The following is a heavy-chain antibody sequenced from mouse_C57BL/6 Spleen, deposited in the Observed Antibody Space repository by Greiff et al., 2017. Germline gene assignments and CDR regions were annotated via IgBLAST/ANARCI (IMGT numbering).Heavy chain of an antibody. J-gene: IGHJ4*01. CDR2: IHPNSGST. V-gene: IGHV1-64*01. Sequence: QVQLQQPGAELVKPGASVKLSCKASGYTFTSYWMHWVKQRPGQGLEWIGMIHPNSGSTNYNEKFKSQATLTVDKSSSTAYMQLSSLTSEDSAVYYCARDYGSSSYYAMDYWGQGTSVTVSS. CDR1: GYTFTSYW. D-gene: IGHD1-1*01. CDR3: ARDYGSSSYYAMDY.